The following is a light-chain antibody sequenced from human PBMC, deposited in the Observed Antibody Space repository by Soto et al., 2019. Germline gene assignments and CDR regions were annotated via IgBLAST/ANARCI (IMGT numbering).Light chain of an antibody. CDR2: SNN. V-gene: IGLV1-44*01. J-gene: IGLJ3*02. CDR3: AAWDDSLNGRV. Sequence: QSVLTQPPSASGTPGQRVTISCSGSSSNIGRYTVNWYQQLPGTAPTLLIYSNNQRPSGVPDRFSGSKSGTSASLAISGLQSEDEADYYCAAWDDSLNGRVFGGGTKLTVL. CDR1: SSNIGRYT.